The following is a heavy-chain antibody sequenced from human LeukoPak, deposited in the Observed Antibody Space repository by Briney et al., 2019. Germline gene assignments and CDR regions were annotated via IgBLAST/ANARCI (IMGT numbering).Heavy chain of an antibody. CDR1: GYTFTSYV. CDR3: ARDWVKTYYYGSGSQPLDY. J-gene: IGHJ4*02. CDR2: INAGNGNT. D-gene: IGHD3-10*01. Sequence: ASVKVSCKASGYTFTSYVMHWVRQAPGQRLEWMGWINAGNGNTKYSQKFQGRVTITRDTSASTAYMELSSLRSEDTAVYYCARDWVKTYYYGSGSQPLDYWGQGTLVTVSS. V-gene: IGHV1-3*01.